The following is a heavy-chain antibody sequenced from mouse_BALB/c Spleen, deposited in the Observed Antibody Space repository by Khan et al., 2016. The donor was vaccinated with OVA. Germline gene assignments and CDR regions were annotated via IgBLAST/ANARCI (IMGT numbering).Heavy chain of an antibody. Sequence: VQLKESGGDLVKPGGSLKLSCAASGFTFSSYGMSWVRQTPDKRLEWVATISSGGSYTYYPDSVKGRFTISRDNAKNTLYLQMSSLKSEDTAMYYCARQGDGYWYFDVWGAGTTVTVSS. D-gene: IGHD2-3*01. V-gene: IGHV5-6*01. CDR2: ISSGGSYT. J-gene: IGHJ1*01. CDR1: GFTFSSYG. CDR3: ARQGDGYWYFDV.